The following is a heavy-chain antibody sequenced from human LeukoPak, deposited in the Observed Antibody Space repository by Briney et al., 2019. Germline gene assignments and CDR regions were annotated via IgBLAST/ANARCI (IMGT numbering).Heavy chain of an antibody. CDR3: AREREDSSPSHFDY. CDR1: GYSISSGYY. J-gene: IGHJ4*02. V-gene: IGHV4-38-2*02. D-gene: IGHD6-6*01. Sequence: SETLSLTCTVSGYSISSGYYWGWIRQPPGKGLEWIGSIYHSGSTYYNPSLKSRVTISVDTSKNQFSLKLSSVTAADTAVYYCAREREDSSPSHFDYWGQGTLVTVSS. CDR2: IYHSGST.